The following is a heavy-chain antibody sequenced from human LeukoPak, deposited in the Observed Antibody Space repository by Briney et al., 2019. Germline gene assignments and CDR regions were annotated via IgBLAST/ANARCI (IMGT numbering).Heavy chain of an antibody. J-gene: IGHJ5*02. CDR2: INPGSSET. V-gene: IGHV5-51*01. Sequence: GESLKISCKGSGYTFSSYWIAWGRQLPGKGLEWMGIINPGSSETKYSPSFRGQVTISADKSSNTASLQWNSLKASDAAMYYCARRFTSGWAGHHWGQGTLVTVSS. CDR1: GYTFSSYW. D-gene: IGHD6-19*01. CDR3: ARRFTSGWAGHH.